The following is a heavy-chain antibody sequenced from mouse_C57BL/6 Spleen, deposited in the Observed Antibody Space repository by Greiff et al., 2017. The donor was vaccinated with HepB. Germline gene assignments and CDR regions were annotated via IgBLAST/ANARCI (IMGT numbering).Heavy chain of an antibody. CDR3: ARYYYGSSYPWYFDV. J-gene: IGHJ1*03. CDR1: GYAFSSSW. Sequence: VQLVESGPELVKPGASVKISCKASGYAFSSSWMNWVKQRPGKGLEWIGRIYPGDGDTNYNGKFKGKATLTADKSSSTAYMQLSSLTSEDSAVYFCARYYYGSSYPWYFDVWGTGTTVTVSS. V-gene: IGHV1-82*01. D-gene: IGHD1-1*01. CDR2: IYPGDGDT.